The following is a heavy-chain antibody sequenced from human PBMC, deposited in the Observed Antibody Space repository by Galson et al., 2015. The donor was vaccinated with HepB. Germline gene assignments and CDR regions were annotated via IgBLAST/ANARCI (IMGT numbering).Heavy chain of an antibody. Sequence: SLRLSCAASEFTFTTYDMSWVRQAPGKGLEWVATVNSNGDPHYADSVKGRFTISRDNSRNMVYLQMTSLRVEDTAVYYCAKCLYLSGGSFAYFDYWGQGNLVTVSS. V-gene: IGHV3-23*01. D-gene: IGHD2-15*01. J-gene: IGHJ4*02. CDR1: EFTFTTYD. CDR2: VNSNGDP. CDR3: AKCLYLSGGSFAYFDY.